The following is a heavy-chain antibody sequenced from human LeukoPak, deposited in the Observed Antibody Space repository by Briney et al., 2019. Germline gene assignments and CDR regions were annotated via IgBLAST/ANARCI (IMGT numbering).Heavy chain of an antibody. D-gene: IGHD3-22*01. J-gene: IGHJ4*02. CDR1: GYTFTGYY. Sequence: SVKVSCKASGYTFTGYYMHWVRQAPGQGLEWMGRIIPILGIANYAQKFQGRVTITADKSTSTAYMGLSSLRSEDTAVYYCAREFLPYYYDSSGYYQPFDYWGQGTLVTVSS. V-gene: IGHV1-69*04. CDR3: AREFLPYYYDSSGYYQPFDY. CDR2: IIPILGIA.